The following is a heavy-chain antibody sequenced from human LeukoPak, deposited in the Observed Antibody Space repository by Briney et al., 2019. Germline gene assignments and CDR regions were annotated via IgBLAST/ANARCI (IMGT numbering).Heavy chain of an antibody. V-gene: IGHV4-39*01. D-gene: IGHD5-18*01. CDR1: GGSISSSSYY. Sequence: PSETLSLTCTVSGGSISSSSYYWGWIRQPPGKGLEWIGSIYYSGSTYYNPSLKSRVTISVDTSKNQFSLKLSSVTAADTAVYYCARSSPLRIQLWSNPRRPREKLFDYWGQGTLVTVSS. CDR3: ARSSPLRIQLWSNPRRPREKLFDY. CDR2: IYYSGST. J-gene: IGHJ4*02.